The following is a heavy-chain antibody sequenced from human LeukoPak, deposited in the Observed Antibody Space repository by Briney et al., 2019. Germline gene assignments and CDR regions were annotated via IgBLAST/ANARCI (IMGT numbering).Heavy chain of an antibody. CDR2: ISYNSDTI. Sequence: GRSLRLSCAASGFTFDAYAMHWVRQAPGKGVEWVSGISYNSDTIAYADSVKGRFTISRDNAKNSLYLQMNSLRAGDTAVYYCVREARGYHYTYFDYWGQGTLVTVSS. J-gene: IGHJ4*02. CDR1: GFTFDAYA. D-gene: IGHD5-18*01. V-gene: IGHV3-9*01. CDR3: VREARGYHYTYFDY.